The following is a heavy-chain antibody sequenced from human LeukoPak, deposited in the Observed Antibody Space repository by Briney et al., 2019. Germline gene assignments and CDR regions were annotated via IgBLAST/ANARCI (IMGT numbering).Heavy chain of an antibody. V-gene: IGHV1-2*02. Sequence: ASVKVSCKASGYTFTGYYIHWVRQAPGQGLEWMGWINPNSGDTNYAQKFQGRVTMTRDTSISTAYMELSRLRSDDTAVFYCARVSRRLSYYFDYWGQGTLVTVSS. CDR2: INPNSGDT. CDR3: ARVSRRLSYYFDY. J-gene: IGHJ4*02. CDR1: GYTFTGYY.